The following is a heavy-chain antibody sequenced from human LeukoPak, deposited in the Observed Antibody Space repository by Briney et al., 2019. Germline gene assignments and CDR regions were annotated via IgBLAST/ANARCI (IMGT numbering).Heavy chain of an antibody. CDR3: ARDRPGIVGATLPKEGAFDI. D-gene: IGHD1-26*01. CDR1: GGTFSSYA. V-gene: IGHV1-69*17. Sequence: SVKVSCKASGGTFSSYAISWVRQAPGQGLEWMGGIIPIFGIANYAQKFQGRVTITADKSTSTAYMELSSLRSEDTAVYYCARDRPGIVGATLPKEGAFDIWGQGTMVTVSS. J-gene: IGHJ3*02. CDR2: IIPIFGIA.